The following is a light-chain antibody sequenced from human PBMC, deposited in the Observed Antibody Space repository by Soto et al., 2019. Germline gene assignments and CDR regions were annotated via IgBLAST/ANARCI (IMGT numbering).Light chain of an antibody. V-gene: IGLV2-14*03. CDR1: SSDVGGYNY. CDR3: SSYTTSNTRQIV. Sequence: QSALTQPASVSGSPGQSITISCTGTSSDVGGYNYVSWYQHHPGKAPKLLIYDVSNRPSGVSNRFSGSKSDNTASLTISGLQPDDEADYSCSSYTTSNTRQIVFGTGTKLTVL. J-gene: IGLJ1*01. CDR2: DVS.